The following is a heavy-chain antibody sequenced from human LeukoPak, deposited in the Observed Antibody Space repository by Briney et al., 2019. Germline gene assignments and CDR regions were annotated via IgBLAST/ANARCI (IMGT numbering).Heavy chain of an antibody. CDR3: AKAVDGSGSYGYFDY. CDR1: GFTFSSAT. J-gene: IGHJ4*02. V-gene: IGHV1-58*01. CDR2: IVVGSGNT. D-gene: IGHD3-10*01. Sequence: SVKVSCKASGFTFSSATVQWVRQARGQRLEWIGGIVVGSGNTNYAQNFQERVTITRDMSTTTAYMELSSLRSEDTAVYYCAKAVDGSGSYGYFDYWGQGTQVTVSS.